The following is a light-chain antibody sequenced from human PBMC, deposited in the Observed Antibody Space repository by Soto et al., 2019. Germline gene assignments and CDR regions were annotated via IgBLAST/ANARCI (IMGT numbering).Light chain of an antibody. Sequence: EIVLTQSPGTLSFSPGERATLSCRASHSVSSSYLAWYQQKPGQAPRLLIYGASSRATGIPDRFSGSGSGTDFTLTISRLEPEDFALYYCHHYDNSPPFPFGPGTKVDIK. J-gene: IGKJ3*01. V-gene: IGKV3-20*01. CDR3: HHYDNSPPFP. CDR1: HSVSSSY. CDR2: GAS.